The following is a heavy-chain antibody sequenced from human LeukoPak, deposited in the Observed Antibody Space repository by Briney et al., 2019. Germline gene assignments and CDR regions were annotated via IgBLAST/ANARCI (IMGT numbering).Heavy chain of an antibody. CDR1: GFTFSAYV. CDR3: AKEKGFSSPYYYYYMDV. J-gene: IGHJ6*03. V-gene: IGHV3-23*01. CDR2: ISSSGGST. Sequence: PGGSLRLSCAASGFTFSAYVMTWVRQAPGKGQEWVSAISSSGGSTYYADSVKGRFTISRDNSKNTLYLQMNSLRAEDTALYYCAKEKGFSSPYYYYYMDVWGKGTTVTVSS. D-gene: IGHD6-13*01.